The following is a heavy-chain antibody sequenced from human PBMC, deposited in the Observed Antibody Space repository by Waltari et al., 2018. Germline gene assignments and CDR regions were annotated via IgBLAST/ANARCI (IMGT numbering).Heavy chain of an antibody. J-gene: IGHJ4*02. V-gene: IGHV4-59*11. D-gene: IGHD3-10*01. CDR3: ASTQRLTMVQGVTNPTFIDY. CDR1: GGSISSHY. Sequence: QVQLQESGPGLVKPSETLSLTCTVSGGSISSHYWSWIRQPPGQGLEWIGYIYYSGSTNYNPSLKSRVTISVDTSKNQFSLKLSSVTAADTAVYYCASTQRLTMVQGVTNPTFIDYWGQGTLVTVSS. CDR2: IYYSGST.